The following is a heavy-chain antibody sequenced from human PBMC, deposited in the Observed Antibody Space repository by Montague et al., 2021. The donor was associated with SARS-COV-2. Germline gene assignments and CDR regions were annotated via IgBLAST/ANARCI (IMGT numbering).Heavy chain of an antibody. D-gene: IGHD2-21*02. CDR2: IYYSGST. CDR3: ARGIAGTYCGGDCYNNWFDP. CDR1: GGSISSYY. Sequence: SETLSLTCTVSGGSISSYYWSWIRQPPGKGLEWIGYIYYSGSTNXNPSLKSRVTISVDTSKNQFSPKLSSVTAADTAVYYCARGIAGTYCGGDCYNNWFDPWGQGTLVTVSS. J-gene: IGHJ5*02. V-gene: IGHV4-59*01.